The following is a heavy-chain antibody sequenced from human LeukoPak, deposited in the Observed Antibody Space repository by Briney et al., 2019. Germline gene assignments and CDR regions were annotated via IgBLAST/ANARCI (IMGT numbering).Heavy chain of an antibody. CDR1: GGSISSYY. CDR2: IYYSGST. D-gene: IGHD1-26*01. Sequence: SETLSLTCTVSGGSISSYYWSWIRQPPGKGLEWIGYIYYSGSTNYNPSLKSRVTISVDTSKNQFSLKLSSVTAADTAVYYCARGAIVGATSEETEFDYWGQGTLVTVSS. CDR3: ARGAIVGATSEETEFDY. J-gene: IGHJ4*02. V-gene: IGHV4-59*01.